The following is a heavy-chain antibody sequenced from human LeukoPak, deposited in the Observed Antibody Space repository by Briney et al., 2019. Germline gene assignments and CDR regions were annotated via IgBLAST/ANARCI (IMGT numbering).Heavy chain of an antibody. J-gene: IGHJ4*02. V-gene: IGHV3-7*01. CDR2: IKQDASEK. CDR3: ARDLSWSLSGYDY. Sequence: GGSLRLSCAASGFTFSSYWMTWVRQAPGKGLEWVANIKQDASEKFYVDSVKGRFTISKDNAKNSLYLQMNSLRAEDTAVYYCARDLSWSLSGYDYWGQGTLVTVSS. CDR1: GFTFSSYW. D-gene: IGHD3-3*01.